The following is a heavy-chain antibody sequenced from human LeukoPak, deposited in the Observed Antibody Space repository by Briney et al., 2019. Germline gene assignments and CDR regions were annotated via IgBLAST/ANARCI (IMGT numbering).Heavy chain of an antibody. CDR3: ATDGRSYDSSAYYYFDY. D-gene: IGHD3-22*01. J-gene: IGHJ4*02. Sequence: ASVKVSCKASGYSLTTYYMHWVRQAPGQGLEWMAIINPSGGGTKYAQKFQGRVTMTRDTSTSTVYMELSSLRSEDTAAYYCATDGRSYDSSAYYYFDYWGQGTLVTVSS. V-gene: IGHV1-46*01. CDR1: GYSLTTYY. CDR2: INPSGGGT.